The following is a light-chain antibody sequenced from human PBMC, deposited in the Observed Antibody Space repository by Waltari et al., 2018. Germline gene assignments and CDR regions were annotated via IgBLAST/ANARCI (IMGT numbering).Light chain of an antibody. V-gene: IGLV2-23*01. J-gene: IGLJ3*02. CDR2: EGS. CDR3: CSYAGSNWV. Sequence: QSALTQPASVSGSPGQSITISCTATSSDVGSYDLVSWYQPHPGRAPKLMIYEGSKRPSGVSNRFSGSKSGNTASLTISGLQAEDEADYYCCSYAGSNWVFGGGTKLTVL. CDR1: SSDVGSYDL.